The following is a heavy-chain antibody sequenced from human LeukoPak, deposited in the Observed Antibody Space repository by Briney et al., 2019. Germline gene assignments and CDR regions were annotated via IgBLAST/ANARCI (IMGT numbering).Heavy chain of an antibody. J-gene: IGHJ3*02. CDR2: ISSSGSTI. D-gene: IGHD1-26*01. Sequence: GGSLRLSCAASGFTFSSYEMNWVRQAPGKGLEWVSYISSSGSTIYYADSVKGRFTISRDNSKNTLYLQMNSLGAEDTAVYYCVVTKKGGPFDIWGQGTMVTVSS. V-gene: IGHV3-48*03. CDR3: VVTKKGGPFDI. CDR1: GFTFSSYE.